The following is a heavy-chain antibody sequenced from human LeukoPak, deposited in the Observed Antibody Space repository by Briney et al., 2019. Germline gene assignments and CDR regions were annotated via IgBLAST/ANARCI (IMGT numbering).Heavy chain of an antibody. Sequence: ASVTVSCKASGYTFTNYDLNWVRQAAGQGLEWMGWMNPNSGNTGYAQKFQGRVTMTRNTAISTAYMELSSLRSEDTAVYYCARVEYISGYSHIYWGQGTLVTVSS. CDR3: ARVEYISGYSHIY. J-gene: IGHJ4*02. D-gene: IGHD3-22*01. CDR1: GYTFTNYD. CDR2: MNPNSGNT. V-gene: IGHV1-8*01.